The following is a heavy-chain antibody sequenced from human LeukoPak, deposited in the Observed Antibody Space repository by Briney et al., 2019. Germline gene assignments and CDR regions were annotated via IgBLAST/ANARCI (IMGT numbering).Heavy chain of an antibody. Sequence: GGSLRLSCAASVFTFSSYEMNWVRQAPGKGLEWVTYTSSSGSTIYYADSVKGRFTISRDNAKNSLYLQMNSLRAEDTAVYYCARDTGYCSSTSCYRIRPYYFDYWGQGTLVTVSS. CDR2: TSSSGSTI. CDR3: ARDTGYCSSTSCYRIRPYYFDY. D-gene: IGHD2-2*01. V-gene: IGHV3-48*03. J-gene: IGHJ4*02. CDR1: VFTFSSYE.